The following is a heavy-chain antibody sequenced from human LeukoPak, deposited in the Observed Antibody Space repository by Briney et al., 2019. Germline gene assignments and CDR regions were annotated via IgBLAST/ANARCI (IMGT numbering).Heavy chain of an antibody. CDR1: GFTFSTYS. CDR3: ASQQQQLGPIDY. Sequence: PGGSLRLSCAASGFTFSTYSMNWVRQAPGKGLEWVSYISSSSSYTNYADSVKGRFTISRDNAKNSLYLQMNSLRAEDTAVYYCASQQQQLGPIDYWGQGTLVTVSS. V-gene: IGHV3-21*05. D-gene: IGHD6-13*01. CDR2: ISSSSSYT. J-gene: IGHJ4*02.